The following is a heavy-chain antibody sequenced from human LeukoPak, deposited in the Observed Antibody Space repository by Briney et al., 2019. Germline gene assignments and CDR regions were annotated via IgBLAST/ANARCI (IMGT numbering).Heavy chain of an antibody. J-gene: IGHJ5*02. CDR1: GYTFTSYG. CDR3: ARSKLEGSFWFDP. D-gene: IGHD1-1*01. CDR2: ISAYNGNT. V-gene: IGHV1-18*01. Sequence: ASVKASCKASGYTFTSYGISWVRQAPGQGLEWMGWISAYNGNTNYAQKLQGRVTMTTDTSTSTAYMGLRSLRSDDTAVYYCARSKLEGSFWFDPWGQGTLVTVSS.